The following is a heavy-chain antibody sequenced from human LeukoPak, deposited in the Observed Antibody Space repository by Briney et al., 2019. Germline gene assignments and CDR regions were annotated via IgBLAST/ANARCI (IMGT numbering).Heavy chain of an antibody. CDR2: ISYRGSI. J-gene: IGHJ4*02. V-gene: IGHV4-39*01. CDR3: TRSHGVY. CDR1: GDSVTSTTYY. D-gene: IGHD4-17*01. Sequence: SETLPLTCTVSGDSVTSTTYYWGWIRQPPGKGLEWIGIISYRGSIYYTPSLESRVTMSVDRSKNQFSLKLTSVTAADTAVYYCTRSHGVYWGQGTVVTVSS.